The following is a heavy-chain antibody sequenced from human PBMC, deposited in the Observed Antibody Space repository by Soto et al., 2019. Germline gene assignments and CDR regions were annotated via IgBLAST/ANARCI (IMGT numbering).Heavy chain of an antibody. Sequence: SETLSLTCTVSGGSISSYYWSWIRQPPGKGLEWIGYIYYSGSTNYNPSLKSRVTISVDTSKNQFSLKLSSVTAADTAVYYCARTTKDDYYGSGSPTFSFDYWGQGTLVTVSS. J-gene: IGHJ4*02. CDR2: IYYSGST. D-gene: IGHD3-10*01. CDR3: ARTTKDDYYGSGSPTFSFDY. V-gene: IGHV4-59*01. CDR1: GGSISSYY.